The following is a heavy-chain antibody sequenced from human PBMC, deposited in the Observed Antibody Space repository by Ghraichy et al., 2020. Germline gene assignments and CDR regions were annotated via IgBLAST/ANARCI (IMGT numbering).Heavy chain of an antibody. CDR3: ARGWNAYIVGATWGYFDY. Sequence: SETLSLTCAVYGGSFSGYYWSWIRQPPGKGLEWIGEINHSGSTNYNPSLKSRVTISVDTSKNQFSLKLSSVTAADTAVYYCARGWNAYIVGATWGYFDYWGQGTLVTVSS. J-gene: IGHJ4*02. V-gene: IGHV4-34*01. D-gene: IGHD1-26*01. CDR2: INHSGST. CDR1: GGSFSGYY.